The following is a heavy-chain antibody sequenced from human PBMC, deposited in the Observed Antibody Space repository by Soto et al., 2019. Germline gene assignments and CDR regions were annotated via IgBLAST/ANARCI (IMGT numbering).Heavy chain of an antibody. CDR3: ARSLARTYYYYFMDV. V-gene: IGHV3-74*03. Sequence: ELQLVESGAGLVQPGGSLRLSCAASGFTFSNFWIHWVRQAPGKGLVWVSGISGDGTTATYADSVKGRFTTSRDNAKNTLDLQMNSLRAEDTAVYYCARSLARTYYYYFMDVWGKGTTVTVSS. CDR2: ISGDGTTA. CDR1: GFTFSNFW. J-gene: IGHJ6*03.